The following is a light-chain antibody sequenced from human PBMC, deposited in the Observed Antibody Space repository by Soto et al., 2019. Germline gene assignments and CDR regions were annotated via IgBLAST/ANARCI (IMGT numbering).Light chain of an antibody. J-gene: IGKJ1*01. CDR2: AAS. CDR3: QQSGDTPPWT. CDR1: QSIRIY. Sequence: DIQMTQSPSSLSASVVYIFTITLRSSQSIRIYLNWYQQKPGKAPELLIFAASSLQSGVPSRFSGSGSGTDFTLTISSLQPEDFATYYCQQSGDTPPWTFGQGTKVDI. V-gene: IGKV1-39*01.